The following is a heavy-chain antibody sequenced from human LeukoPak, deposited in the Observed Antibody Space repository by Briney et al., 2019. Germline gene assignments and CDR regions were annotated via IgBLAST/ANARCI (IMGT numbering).Heavy chain of an antibody. CDR2: IIPIFGTA. Sequence: ASVKVSCMASGGTFSSYAISWVRQAPGQGLEWMGGIIPIFGTANYAQKFQGRVTITADESTSTAYMELSSLRSEDTAVYYCARRYCSSTSCYEGADYWGQGTLVTVSS. CDR1: GGTFSSYA. J-gene: IGHJ4*02. CDR3: ARRYCSSTSCYEGADY. D-gene: IGHD2-2*01. V-gene: IGHV1-69*13.